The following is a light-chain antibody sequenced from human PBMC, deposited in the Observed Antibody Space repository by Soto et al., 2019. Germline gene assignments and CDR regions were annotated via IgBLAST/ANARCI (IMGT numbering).Light chain of an antibody. CDR2: DAS. CDR3: QQYNSYSLT. Sequence: EIGMTVYPATLRASVRDRVTITCRASQSISSWLAWYQQKPGKAPKLLIYDASSLESGVPSRFSGSGSGTEFTLTICSLQPDDFATYYCQQYNSYSLTFGGGTKVDIK. CDR1: QSISSW. J-gene: IGKJ4*01. V-gene: IGKV1-5*01.